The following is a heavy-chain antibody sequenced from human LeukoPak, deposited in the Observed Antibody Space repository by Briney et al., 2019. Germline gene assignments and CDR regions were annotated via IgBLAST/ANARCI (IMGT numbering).Heavy chain of an antibody. Sequence: SETLSLTCTVSGGSISSGGYSWSWIRQPPGKGLEWIGYIYHSGSTYYNPSLKSRVTISVDRSKNQFSLKLSSVTAADTAVYHCARAVTMVRGSSRPFDYWGQGTLVTVSS. V-gene: IGHV4-30-2*01. D-gene: IGHD3-10*01. J-gene: IGHJ4*02. CDR3: ARAVTMVRGSSRPFDY. CDR1: GGSISSGGYS. CDR2: IYHSGST.